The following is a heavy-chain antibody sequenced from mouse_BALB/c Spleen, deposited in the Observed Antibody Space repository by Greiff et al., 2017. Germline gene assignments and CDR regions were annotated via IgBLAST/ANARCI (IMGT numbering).Heavy chain of an antibody. CDR3: AGDKGAYGNSPFAY. CDR2: IWGDGST. V-gene: IGHV2-6-7*01. J-gene: IGHJ3*01. Sequence: VKLVESGPGLVAPSQSLSITCTVSGFSLTGYGVNWVRQPPGKGLEWLGMIWGDGSTDYNSALKSRLSISKANSKCQGFLKMNSLQTDDTARYYCAGDKGAYGNSPFAYWGQGTLVTVSA. CDR1: GFSLTGYG. D-gene: IGHD2-1*01.